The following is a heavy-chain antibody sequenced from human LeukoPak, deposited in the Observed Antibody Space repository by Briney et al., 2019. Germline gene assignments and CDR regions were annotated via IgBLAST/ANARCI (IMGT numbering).Heavy chain of an antibody. CDR1: GFTFSSYA. D-gene: IGHD3-22*01. CDR3: AKDTYYDSSGYPTYYFDY. J-gene: IGHJ4*02. CDR2: ISGSGGST. Sequence: GGSLRLSCAASGFTFSSYAMSWVRQAPGKGLEWVSAISGSGGSTYYADSVKGRFTISRDNSKNTLYLQMNSLRAEDTAVYYCAKDTYYDSSGYPTYYFDYWGQGTLATVSS. V-gene: IGHV3-23*01.